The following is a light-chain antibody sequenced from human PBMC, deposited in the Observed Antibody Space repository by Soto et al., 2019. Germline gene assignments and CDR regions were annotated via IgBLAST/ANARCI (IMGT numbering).Light chain of an antibody. CDR2: GTS. CDR1: QSVSSKY. Sequence: EIVLTQSPGTLSFSPGERATLSCRASQSVSSKYLAWYQQKPGQAPRVLIYGTSIRASGVPERFSGGGSGTDFTLTITRLEPEDFALFYCQYHGSSPITFGQGTRLEI. V-gene: IGKV3-20*01. J-gene: IGKJ5*01. CDR3: QYHGSSPIT.